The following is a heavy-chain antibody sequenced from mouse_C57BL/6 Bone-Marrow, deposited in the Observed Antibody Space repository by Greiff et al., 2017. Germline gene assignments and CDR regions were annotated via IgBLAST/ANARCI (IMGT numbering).Heavy chain of an antibody. CDR1: GFTFSSYA. Sequence: EVHLVESGGGLVKPGGSLKLSCAASGFTFSSYAMSWVRQTPEKRLEWVATISDGGSYTYYPDNVKGRFTISRDNAKNNLYLQMSHLKSEDTAMYYCARDRRAYYSNWNYFDYWGQGTTLTVSS. D-gene: IGHD2-5*01. CDR2: ISDGGSYT. J-gene: IGHJ2*01. V-gene: IGHV5-4*01. CDR3: ARDRRAYYSNWNYFDY.